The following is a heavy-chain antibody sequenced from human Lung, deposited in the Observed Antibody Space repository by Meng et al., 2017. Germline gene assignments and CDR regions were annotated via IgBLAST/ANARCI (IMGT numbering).Heavy chain of an antibody. CDR2: INPNSGGT. J-gene: IGHJ4*02. CDR3: ASYCGGDCYSSIHY. CDR1: GYTFTGYY. V-gene: IGHV1-2*06. Sequence: QAQLVQSGAEGKEPGASVKVSCKASGYTFTGYYMHWVRQAPGQGLEWMGRINPNSGGTNYAQKFQGRVTMTRDTSISTAYMELSRLRSDDTAVYYCASYCGGDCYSSIHYWGQGTLVTVSS. D-gene: IGHD2-21*02.